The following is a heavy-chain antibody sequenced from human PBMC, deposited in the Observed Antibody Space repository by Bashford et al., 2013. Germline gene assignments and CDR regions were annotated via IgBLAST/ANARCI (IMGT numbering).Heavy chain of an antibody. V-gene: IGHV3-7*03. J-gene: IGHJ5*01. CDR3: AAGPAGNFGWYDF. CDR2: IREDGSTQ. D-gene: IGHD1-1*01. Sequence: VRQAPGQGVEWVAYIREDGSTQFYGASVRGRFTISRDDATNSVFLQMNSLRGEDSALYYCAAGPAGNFGWYDFWGQGAQVTVSS.